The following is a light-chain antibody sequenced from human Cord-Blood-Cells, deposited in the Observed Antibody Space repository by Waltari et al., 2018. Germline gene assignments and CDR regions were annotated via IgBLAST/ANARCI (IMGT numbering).Light chain of an antibody. Sequence: EIVLSQSSATLSLSSGERATVSCRASQSVSSYLPLYQLKPGQAPRLLNYDASNRATGIPAKYSGSGSGTDFTLTISSLEPEDLAVYYCQQRSNWPWTFGQGTKVEIK. J-gene: IGKJ1*01. CDR3: QQRSNWPWT. CDR1: QSVSSY. V-gene: IGKV3-11*01. CDR2: DAS.